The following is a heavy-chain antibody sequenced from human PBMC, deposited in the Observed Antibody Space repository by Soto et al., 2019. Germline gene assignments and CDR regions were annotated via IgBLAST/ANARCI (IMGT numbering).Heavy chain of an antibody. Sequence: PSETLSLAYDGYGRPFSGYYWSWIRQPPGEGLELIGVINHSGSTNYNPSLKSRVTISVDTSKNQFSLKLSSVTAADTAVYYCARSRRVYSGSYHYYCGMDVWGQGTTVTVS. CDR2: INHSGST. CDR1: GRPFSGYY. V-gene: IGHV4-34*01. J-gene: IGHJ6*02. D-gene: IGHD1-26*01. CDR3: ARSRRVYSGSYHYYCGMDV.